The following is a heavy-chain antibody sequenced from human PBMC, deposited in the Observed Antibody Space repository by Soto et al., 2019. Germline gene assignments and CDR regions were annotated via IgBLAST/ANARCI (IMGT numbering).Heavy chain of an antibody. CDR1: GFTFSSYG. CDR3: ARDLIVVTRDYYYYYGMDV. D-gene: IGHD2-2*01. CDR2: IWYDGSNK. Sequence: GGSLRLSCAASGFTFSSYGMHWVRQAPGKGLDWVAVIWYDGSNKYYADSVKGRFTISRDNSKNTLYLQMNSLRAEDTAVYYCARDLIVVTRDYYYYYGMDVWGQGTTVTVSS. J-gene: IGHJ6*02. V-gene: IGHV3-33*01.